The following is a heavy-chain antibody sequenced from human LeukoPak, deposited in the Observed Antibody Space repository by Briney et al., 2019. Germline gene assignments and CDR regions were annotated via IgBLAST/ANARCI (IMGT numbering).Heavy chain of an antibody. CDR3: ARVPRSIVGATGAFDI. D-gene: IGHD1-26*01. V-gene: IGHV3-53*01. Sequence: GGSLRLSCAASGFTVSSNYMSWVRQAPGKGLEWVSVIYSGGSTYYADSVKGRFTISRDNAKNSLYLQMNSLRAEDTAVYYCARVPRSIVGATGAFDIWGQGTMVTVSS. CDR2: IYSGGST. CDR1: GFTVSSNY. J-gene: IGHJ3*02.